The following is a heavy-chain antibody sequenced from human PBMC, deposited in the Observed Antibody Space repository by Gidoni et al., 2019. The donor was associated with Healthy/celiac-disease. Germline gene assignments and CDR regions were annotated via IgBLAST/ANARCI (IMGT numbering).Heavy chain of an antibody. J-gene: IGHJ4*02. Sequence: EVQLVESGGGLVKPGGSLRLSCAASGFTFSSYSMNWVRQAPGKGLEWVSSISSSSSYIYYADSVKGRFTISRDNAKNSLYLQMNSLRAEDTAVYYCARDRVVAGTLGYWGQGTLVTVSS. CDR3: ARDRVVAGTLGY. CDR1: GFTFSSYS. V-gene: IGHV3-21*01. CDR2: ISSSSSYI. D-gene: IGHD6-19*01.